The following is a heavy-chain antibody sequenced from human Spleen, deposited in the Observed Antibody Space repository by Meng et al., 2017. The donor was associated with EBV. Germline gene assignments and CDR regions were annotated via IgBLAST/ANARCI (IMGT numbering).Heavy chain of an antibody. Sequence: QVQLVQSGGEEKRPGASVKVSCKTSHYTFTVYHINWVRQDPGQGLEWMGCISTFNGGTKFAERFRGRLSMTTDTSTATAYMELRSLRSDDTAVYFCARDGPGYGYFDFWGQGSLVTVSS. J-gene: IGHJ4*02. CDR3: ARDGPGYGYFDF. CDR2: ISTFNGGT. CDR1: HYTFTVYH. D-gene: IGHD1-1*01. V-gene: IGHV1-18*01.